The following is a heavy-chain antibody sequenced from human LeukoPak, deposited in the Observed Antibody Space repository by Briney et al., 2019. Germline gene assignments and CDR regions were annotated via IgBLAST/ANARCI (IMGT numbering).Heavy chain of an antibody. D-gene: IGHD3/OR15-3a*01. CDR2: FYFSEST. V-gene: IGHV4-30-4*01. CDR3: ARAMTFHNWFNP. J-gene: IGHJ5*02. CDR1: GVSISSGDYY. Sequence: PQTLSLTCTVSGVSISSGDYYWSWIRQPPGKGLEWIGYFYFSESTFYNPSLRSRVTISGDTSKNQLSLKLNSATAADTAVYYCARAMTFHNWFNPWGQGTLVTVSS.